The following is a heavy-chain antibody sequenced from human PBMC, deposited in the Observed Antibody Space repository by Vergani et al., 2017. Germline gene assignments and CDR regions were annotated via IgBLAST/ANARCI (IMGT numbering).Heavy chain of an antibody. CDR1: GGTFSSYA. CDR2: IIPIFGTA. V-gene: IGHV1-69*12. CDR3: ASRPARSGWYVY. Sequence: QVQLVQSGAEVKKPGSSVKVSCKASGGTFSSYAISWVRQAPGQGLEWMGGIIPIFGTANYAQKFQGRVTITEDESTSTAYMGLSSLRSEDTAVYYCASRPARSGWYVYWGQGTLVTVSS. D-gene: IGHD6-19*01. J-gene: IGHJ4*02.